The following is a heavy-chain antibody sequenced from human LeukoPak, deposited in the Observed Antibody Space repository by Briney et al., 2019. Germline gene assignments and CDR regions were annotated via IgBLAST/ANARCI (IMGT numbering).Heavy chain of an antibody. J-gene: IGHJ4*02. V-gene: IGHV4-61*02. CDR3: AKDGDIVVVPGYFDPTYYFDY. CDR1: GGSISSDSYY. Sequence: SETLSLTCTVSGGSISSDSYYWSWIRQPAGEGLEWIGRIYSSGNTNYNPSLKSRVTISVDTSNNQFSLNLISVTAADTAVYYCAKDGDIVVVPGYFDPTYYFDYWGQGTLVTVSS. CDR2: IYSSGNT. D-gene: IGHD2-2*01.